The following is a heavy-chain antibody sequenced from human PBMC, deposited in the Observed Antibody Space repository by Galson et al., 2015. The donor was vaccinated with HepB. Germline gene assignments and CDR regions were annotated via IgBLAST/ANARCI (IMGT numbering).Heavy chain of an antibody. J-gene: IGHJ6*02. D-gene: IGHD3-10*01. CDR2: INHSGST. CDR3: ARSLRQIWFGGDYYYYYGMDV. CDR1: GGSFSGYY. Sequence: SETLSLTCAVYGGSFSGYYWSWIRQPPGKGLEWIGEINHSGSTNYNPSLKSRVTISVDTSKNQFSLKLSSVTAADTAVYYCARSLRQIWFGGDYYYYYGMDVWGQGTTVTVSS. V-gene: IGHV4-34*01.